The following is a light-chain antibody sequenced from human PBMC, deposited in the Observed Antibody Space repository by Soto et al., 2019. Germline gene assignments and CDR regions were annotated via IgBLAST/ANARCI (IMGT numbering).Light chain of an antibody. CDR1: QSVSSSF. Sequence: EIVLTQSPGTLSLSPGERATLSCRASQSVSSSFLAWYQHKPGQAPRLLIYGASSRATGIPDRFSGSGAGTDVPLTISRLEPEDFSVYYCQQYDSSPWTFGQGTKVAIK. CDR3: QQYDSSPWT. CDR2: GAS. V-gene: IGKV3-20*01. J-gene: IGKJ1*01.